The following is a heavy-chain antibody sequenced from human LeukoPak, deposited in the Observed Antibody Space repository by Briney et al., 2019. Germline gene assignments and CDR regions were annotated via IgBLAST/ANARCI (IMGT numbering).Heavy chain of an antibody. J-gene: IGHJ4*02. CDR2: IIPIFGTA. CDR1: GGTFSSYA. CDR3: ARGHNDFWSGYPFDY. Sequence: SVKVSCKTSGGTFSSYAISWVRQAPGQGLEWMGRIIPIFGTANYAQKFQGRVTITTDESTSTAYMELSSLRSEDTAVYYCARGHNDFWSGYPFDYWGQGTLVTVSS. V-gene: IGHV1-69*05. D-gene: IGHD3-3*01.